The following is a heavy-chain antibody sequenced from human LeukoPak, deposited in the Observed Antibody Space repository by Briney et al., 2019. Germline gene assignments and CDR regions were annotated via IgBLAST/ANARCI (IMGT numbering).Heavy chain of an antibody. J-gene: IGHJ4*02. Sequence: ASVKVSCKASGYTFTGYYMHWVRQAPGQGLEWMGWINPNSGGTNYAQKFQGRVTMTRDTFISTAYMELSRLRSDDTAVYYCARGGVCSSTSCYNFDYWGQGTLVTVSS. CDR2: INPNSGGT. V-gene: IGHV1-2*02. CDR3: ARGGVCSSTSCYNFDY. D-gene: IGHD2-2*01. CDR1: GYTFTGYY.